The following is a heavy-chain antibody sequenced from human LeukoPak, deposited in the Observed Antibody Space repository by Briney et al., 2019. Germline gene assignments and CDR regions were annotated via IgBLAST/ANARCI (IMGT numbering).Heavy chain of an antibody. CDR1: GYTFTSYG. Sequence: ASVKVSCKASGYTFTSYGISWVRQAPGQGLEWVGWISAYNGNTNYAQKLQGRVTMTTDTSTSTAYMELRSLRSDDTAVYYCARDYRYSYGKGLFDYWGQGTLVTVSS. V-gene: IGHV1-18*01. CDR3: ARDYRYSYGKGLFDY. D-gene: IGHD5-18*01. CDR2: ISAYNGNT. J-gene: IGHJ4*02.